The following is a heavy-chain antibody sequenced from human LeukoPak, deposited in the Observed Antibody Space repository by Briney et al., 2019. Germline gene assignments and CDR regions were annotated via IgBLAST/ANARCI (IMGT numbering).Heavy chain of an antibody. V-gene: IGHV4-59*01. CDR3: ARVGSSWPRSGYYYYMDV. CDR2: IYYSGST. Sequence: SETLSLTCTVSGGSISSYYWSWTRQPPGKGLEWIGYIYYSGSTNYNPSLKSRVTISVDTSKNQFSLKLSSVTAADTAVYYCARVGSSWPRSGYYYYMDVWGKGTTVTVSS. D-gene: IGHD6-13*01. CDR1: GGSISSYY. J-gene: IGHJ6*03.